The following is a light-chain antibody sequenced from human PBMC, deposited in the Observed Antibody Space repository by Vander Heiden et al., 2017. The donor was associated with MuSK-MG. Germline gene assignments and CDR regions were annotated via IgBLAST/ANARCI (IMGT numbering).Light chain of an antibody. J-gene: IGKJ4*01. Sequence: ELVLAPSPATLSLSPGGRAPLSFPGSQGVSRYFAWYQQKPGQAPRLLIYDASNRATGIPARCSGSGSGTDFTLTISSLEPEDFAVYYCQQRSNWPRLTFGGGTKVEMK. CDR2: DAS. V-gene: IGKV3-11*01. CDR1: QGVSRY. CDR3: QQRSNWPRLT.